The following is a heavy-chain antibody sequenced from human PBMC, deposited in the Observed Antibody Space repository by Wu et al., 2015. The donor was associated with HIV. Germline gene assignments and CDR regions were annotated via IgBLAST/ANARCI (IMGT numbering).Heavy chain of an antibody. CDR3: NRGMQGWVNDAFDI. V-gene: IGHV1-2*02. CDR2: INPKTGKA. D-gene: IGHD3-16*01. Sequence: QVQLVQSGPEVKEPGASVKVSCKGSGYFFSEFYTHWVRQAPGHGPEWMGFINPKTGKAKYAEKFQDRVSLSRDTSMRTTYMELGTLTSEDTAVYYCNRGMQGWVNDAFDIWGQGTVVTVSS. CDR1: GYFFSEFY. J-gene: IGHJ3*02.